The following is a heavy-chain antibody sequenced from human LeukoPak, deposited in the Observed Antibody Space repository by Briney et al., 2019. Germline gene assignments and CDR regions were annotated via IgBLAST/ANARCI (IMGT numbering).Heavy chain of an antibody. Sequence: SETLSLTCTVSGGSISSGDYYWSWIRQPPGKGLEWIGYIYYSGSTYYNPSLKSRVTISVDTSKNQFSLKLSSATAADTAVYYCARHMGYEFDYWGQGTLVTVSS. CDR3: ARHMGYEFDY. V-gene: IGHV4-30-4*01. CDR1: GGSISSGDYY. J-gene: IGHJ4*02. D-gene: IGHD5-18*01. CDR2: IYYSGST.